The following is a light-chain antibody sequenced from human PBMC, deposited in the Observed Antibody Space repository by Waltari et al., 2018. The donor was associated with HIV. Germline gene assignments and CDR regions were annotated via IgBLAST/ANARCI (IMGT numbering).Light chain of an antibody. CDR1: RSDVGGYNY. V-gene: IGLV2-11*01. J-gene: IGLJ3*02. CDR2: DVS. CDR3: CSYAGSYIWV. Sequence: QSALTQPRSVSGSPGQSVTISCTETRSDVGGYNYVPWYQQHPGKAPKGMIYDVSKRPSGVPDRFSGSKSGNTASLTISGLQAEDEADYYCCSYAGSYIWVFGGGTKLTVL.